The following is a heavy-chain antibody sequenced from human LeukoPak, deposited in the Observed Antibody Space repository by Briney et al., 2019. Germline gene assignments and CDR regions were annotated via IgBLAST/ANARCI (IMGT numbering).Heavy chain of an antibody. Sequence: PGRSLTDSCLATGLPFSSYGMHWLRQAPGRGLVWVAVIWYNGSIRNYADSMKGRFTISRDNSKNTLYLQMNNLRAEDTGVYYCARAVGPFDYWGQGTLVTVSS. CDR1: GLPFSSYG. V-gene: IGHV3-33*01. D-gene: IGHD1-26*01. CDR3: ARAVGPFDY. CDR2: IWYNGSIR. J-gene: IGHJ4*02.